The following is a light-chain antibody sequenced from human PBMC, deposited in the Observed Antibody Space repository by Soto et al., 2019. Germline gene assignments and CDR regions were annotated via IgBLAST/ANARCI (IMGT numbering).Light chain of an antibody. Sequence: QSVLTQPPSVSGAPGQRVTISCTGSSSNIGAGYDVHWYQQLPGTAPKLLIYGNSSRPSGVPDRFSGSNSGTSASLAITGLQAEDEADYYCQSYDSSLSDSVFGGGTKVTVL. CDR3: QSYDSSLSDSV. V-gene: IGLV1-40*01. CDR2: GNS. CDR1: SSNIGAGYD. J-gene: IGLJ2*01.